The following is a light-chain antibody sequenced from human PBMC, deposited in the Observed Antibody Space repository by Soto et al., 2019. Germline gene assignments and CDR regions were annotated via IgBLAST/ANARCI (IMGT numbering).Light chain of an antibody. V-gene: IGKV3-20*01. CDR3: QQYGSSPTWT. CDR1: QSVSNNY. J-gene: IGKJ1*01. Sequence: ESVLTQSPGTLSLSPGERATLSCRASQSVSNNYLAWYQQKPGQAPRLLIYGASTRATGIPGRFSGSGSGTDFTLTISRLEPEDSAVYYCQQYGSSPTWTFGQGTKVEIK. CDR2: GAS.